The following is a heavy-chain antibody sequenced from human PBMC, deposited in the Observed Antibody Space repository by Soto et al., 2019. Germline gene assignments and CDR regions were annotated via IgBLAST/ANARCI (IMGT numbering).Heavy chain of an antibody. Sequence: GGSLRLSCAASGFRFSDAWMTWVRQVPGRGLEWVGRIKSKLRDGETDYAAAVKGRFTISRDDSKSTLYLHMHSLTAEDTAVYYCCADGTNYGSFDCWGQGALVTVS. J-gene: IGHJ4*02. V-gene: IGHV3-15*01. CDR3: CADGTNYGSFDC. CDR2: IKSKLRDGET. D-gene: IGHD1-1*01. CDR1: GFRFSDAW.